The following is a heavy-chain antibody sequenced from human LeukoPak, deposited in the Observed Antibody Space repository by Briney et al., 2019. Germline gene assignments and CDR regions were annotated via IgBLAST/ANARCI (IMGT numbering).Heavy chain of an antibody. D-gene: IGHD3-10*01. V-gene: IGHV1-8*01. CDR1: GYTFTSYE. Sequence: ASVKVSCKASGYTFTSYEINWVRQATGQGLEWMGWMNPNSGNIGYAQKFQGRVTMPRNTSISTAYMELSSLRSEDTAVYYCARAALWFGEFPELDYWGQGTLVTVSS. CDR3: ARAALWFGEFPELDY. CDR2: MNPNSGNI. J-gene: IGHJ4*02.